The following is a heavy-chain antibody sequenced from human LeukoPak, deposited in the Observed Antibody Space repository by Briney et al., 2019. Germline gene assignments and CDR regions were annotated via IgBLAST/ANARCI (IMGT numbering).Heavy chain of an antibody. J-gene: IGHJ4*02. CDR1: GLTFTDYS. V-gene: IGHV3-48*02. CDR3: ARESYWGSNAKGFDY. Sequence: GGSLRLSCAASGLTFTDYSINWVRQAPGRGLEWVSYISSPSTHIYYADSVKGRFTISRDNSKNTLYLQMNSLIDQDTAVYYCARESYWGSNAKGFDYWGQGTLVTVSS. CDR2: ISSPSTHI. D-gene: IGHD7-27*01.